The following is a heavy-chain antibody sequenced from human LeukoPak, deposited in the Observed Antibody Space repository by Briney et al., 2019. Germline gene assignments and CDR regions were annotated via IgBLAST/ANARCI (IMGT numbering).Heavy chain of an antibody. Sequence: GGSLRLSCAASGFTFSSYWMHWVRQAPGKGLEWVSVIYSGGSTYYADSVKGRFTISRDNSKNTLYLQMNSLRAEDTAVYYCARDQARRYCSGGSCYSYYGMDVWGQGTTVTVSS. CDR3: ARDQARRYCSGGSCYSYYGMDV. CDR1: GFTFSSYW. D-gene: IGHD2-15*01. V-gene: IGHV3-66*01. CDR2: IYSGGST. J-gene: IGHJ6*02.